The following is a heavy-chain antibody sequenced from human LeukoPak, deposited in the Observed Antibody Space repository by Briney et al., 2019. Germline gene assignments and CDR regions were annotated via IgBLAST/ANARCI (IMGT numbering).Heavy chain of an antibody. Sequence: PGASLRLSCAASGFTFSSYAMSWVRQAPGKGLEWVSAISGSGGSTYYADSEKGRFTISRDNSKNTLYLQMNSLRAEDTAVYYCAKVGPYSNAFYYYYGMDVWGQGTTVTVSS. CDR2: ISGSGGST. J-gene: IGHJ6*02. CDR1: GFTFSSYA. CDR3: AKVGPYSNAFYYYYGMDV. D-gene: IGHD4-11*01. V-gene: IGHV3-23*01.